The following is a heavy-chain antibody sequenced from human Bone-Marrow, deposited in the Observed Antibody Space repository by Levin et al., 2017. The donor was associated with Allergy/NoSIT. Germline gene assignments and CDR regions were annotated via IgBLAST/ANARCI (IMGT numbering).Heavy chain of an antibody. V-gene: IGHV3-30*02. J-gene: IGHJ6*03. CDR2: IRYDGSKT. D-gene: IGHD5-12*01. Sequence: PGGSLRLSCAASGFTFSDYGIHWVRQAPGKGLEWVANIRYDGSKTYSADSVKGRFTISRDNSKNTLFLQMNSLRAEDTAVYYCARGSDDSGADHTFDYSYYMDVWGKGTTVTVSS. CDR1: GFTFSDYG. CDR3: ARGSDDSGADHTFDYSYYMDV.